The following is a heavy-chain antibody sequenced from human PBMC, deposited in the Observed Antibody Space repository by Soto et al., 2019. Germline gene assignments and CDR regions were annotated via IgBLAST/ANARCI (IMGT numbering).Heavy chain of an antibody. V-gene: IGHV2-5*02. J-gene: IGHJ4*02. CDR2: IYWDDDK. CDR1: GFSLTTSAVA. Sequence: QITLKESGPTVVKPTQTLTLTCNVSGFSLTTSAVAVGCIRQPPGKALEWLTLIYWDDDKRYSPALKSRLTITRDTSESQLVFTMTNIDPFDTATDYCARLMGGMWWGDWGPGALVTVSS. CDR3: ARLMGGMWWGD. D-gene: IGHD2-21*01.